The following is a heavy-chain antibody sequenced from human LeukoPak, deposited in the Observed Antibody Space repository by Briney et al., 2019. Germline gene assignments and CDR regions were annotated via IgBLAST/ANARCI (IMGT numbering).Heavy chain of an antibody. D-gene: IGHD4-17*01. CDR1: GFTFSSYG. Sequence: GGSLRLSCAASGFTFSSYGMSWVRQAPGKGLEWVSAISGSGGSTYYADSVKGRFTISRDNSKETLYLQMNSLRAEDTAVYFCAKDDGDYGFDYWGQGTLVTVSS. V-gene: IGHV3-23*01. CDR2: ISGSGGST. CDR3: AKDDGDYGFDY. J-gene: IGHJ4*02.